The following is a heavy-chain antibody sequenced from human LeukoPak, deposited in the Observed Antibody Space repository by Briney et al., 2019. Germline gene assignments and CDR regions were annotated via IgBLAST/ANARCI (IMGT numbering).Heavy chain of an antibody. V-gene: IGHV3-66*01. D-gene: IGHD1-26*01. CDR2: IYSDYSA. Sequence: GGSLILSCAASGFTVSSNYMSWVRQAPGKGLEWVSVIYSDYSAYYADSVRGRFTISRDNSKNTVYLQMNSLTAEDTAVYYCARGSELGATCDYWGQGTLVTVSS. CDR3: ARGSELGATCDY. CDR1: GFTVSSNY. J-gene: IGHJ4*02.